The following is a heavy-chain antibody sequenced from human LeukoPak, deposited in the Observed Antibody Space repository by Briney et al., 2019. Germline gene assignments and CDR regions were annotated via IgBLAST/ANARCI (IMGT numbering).Heavy chain of an antibody. Sequence: SETLSLTCTVSGGSISSGSYYWSWIRQPAGQGLEYIGRMYTSGSTYYNPSLKSRVTISVDTSKNQFSLKLSSVTAADTAVYYCARVSVETARAGRGAFDIWGQGTMVTVSS. V-gene: IGHV4-61*02. CDR2: MYTSGST. D-gene: IGHD5-18*01. CDR1: GGSISSGSYY. J-gene: IGHJ3*02. CDR3: ARVSVETARAGRGAFDI.